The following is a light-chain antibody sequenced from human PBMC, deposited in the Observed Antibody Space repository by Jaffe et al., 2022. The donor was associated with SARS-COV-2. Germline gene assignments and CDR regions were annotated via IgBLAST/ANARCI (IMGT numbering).Light chain of an antibody. V-gene: IGKV3-15*01. CDR3: HQYNSWFT. J-gene: IGKJ4*01. CDR1: QAVSTN. CDR2: RAS. Sequence: EVVMTQSPVTLSVSPGERASLSCRASQAVSTNLAWYQKKPGQAPRLLIYRASTRATGIPARFSGSGSGTEFTLTISGLHSEDFAVYYCHQYNSWFTFGGGTKVEIK.